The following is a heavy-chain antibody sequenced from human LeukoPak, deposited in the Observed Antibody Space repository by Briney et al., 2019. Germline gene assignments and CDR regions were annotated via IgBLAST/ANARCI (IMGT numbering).Heavy chain of an antibody. CDR2: MNGDGTSI. V-gene: IGHV3-74*01. CDR1: GFTFRSFW. D-gene: IGHD3-3*01. J-gene: IGHJ3*02. CDR3: ARSATDAFDI. Sequence: PGGSPRLSCAASGFTFRSFWMHWVRQDPGKGLVWVSHMNGDGTSISYADSVKGRFTISRDNAKNTLYLQMNRLKAEDTAVYYCARSATDAFDIWGQGTMVTVSS.